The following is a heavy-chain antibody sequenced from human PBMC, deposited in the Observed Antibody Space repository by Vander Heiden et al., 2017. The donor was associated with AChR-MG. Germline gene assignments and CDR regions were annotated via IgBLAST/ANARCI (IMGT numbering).Heavy chain of an antibody. D-gene: IGHD2-2*01. CDR2: IIPIFGTA. Sequence: QVQLVQSGAEVKKPGSSVKVSCKASGGTFSSYAISWVRQAPGQGLEWMGGIIPIFGTANYAQKFQGRVTITADESTSTAYMELSSLRSEDTAVYYCTIVVVPAAPYYYYYYMDVWGKGTTVTVSS. CDR1: GGTFSSYA. J-gene: IGHJ6*03. CDR3: TIVVVPAAPYYYYYYMDV. V-gene: IGHV1-69*01.